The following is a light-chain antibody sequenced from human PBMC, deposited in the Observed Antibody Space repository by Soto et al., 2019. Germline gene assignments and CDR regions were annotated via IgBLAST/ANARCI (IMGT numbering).Light chain of an antibody. J-gene: IGLJ3*02. CDR3: SAWDDSLSGPV. Sequence: QSVLTQPPSASGAPGQRVTFSCSGSGSNIGSNTVNWYQQVPGAAPKLLIYFNDQRPSGVPDRFSGSKSGTSASLAISGLQPDDEADYSFSAWDDSLSGPVFGGGTKLTVL. CDR1: GSNIGSNT. CDR2: FND. V-gene: IGLV1-44*01.